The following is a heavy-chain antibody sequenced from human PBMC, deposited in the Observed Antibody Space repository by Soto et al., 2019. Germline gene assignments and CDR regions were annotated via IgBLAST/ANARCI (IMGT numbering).Heavy chain of an antibody. V-gene: IGHV5-10-1*01. CDR2: IDPSDSQT. J-gene: IGHJ4*02. CDR3: ARQIYDSDSGPSFQYYFDY. D-gene: IGHD3-22*01. CDR1: GYSFAGYW. Sequence: GESLKISCKGSGYSFAGYWITWVRQMPGKGLEWMGRIDPSDSQTYYSPSFRGHVTISAAKSITTVFLQWSSLRDSDTAMYYCARQIYDSDSGPSFQYYFDYWGQRTLVTVSS.